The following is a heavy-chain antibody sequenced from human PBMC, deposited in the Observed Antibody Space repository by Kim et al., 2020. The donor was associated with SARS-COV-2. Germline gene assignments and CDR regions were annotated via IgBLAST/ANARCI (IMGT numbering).Heavy chain of an antibody. J-gene: IGHJ6*02. CDR1: GFTFSSYD. V-gene: IGHV3-13*01. D-gene: IGHD2-2*03. Sequence: GGSLRLSCAASGFTFSSYDMHWVRQATGKGLEWVSAIGTAGDTYYPGSVKGRFTISRENAKNSLYLQMNSLRAGDTAVYYCARDRLDSGMDVWGQGTTVTVSS. CDR2: IGTAGDT. CDR3: ARDRLDSGMDV.